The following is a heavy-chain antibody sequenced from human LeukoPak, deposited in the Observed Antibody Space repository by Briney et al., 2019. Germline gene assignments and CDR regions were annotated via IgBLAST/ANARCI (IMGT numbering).Heavy chain of an antibody. V-gene: IGHV4-34*01. CDR2: INHSGST. CDR3: ARVLEGSSGQHWYFDL. D-gene: IGHD6-19*01. J-gene: IGHJ2*01. CDR1: GFTFSNYA. Sequence: SGGSLRLSCAASGFTFSNYAMSWVRQPPGKGLEWIGEINHSGSTNYNPSLKSRVTISVDTSKNQFSLRLSSVTAADTAVYYCARVLEGSSGQHWYFDLWGRGTLVTVSS.